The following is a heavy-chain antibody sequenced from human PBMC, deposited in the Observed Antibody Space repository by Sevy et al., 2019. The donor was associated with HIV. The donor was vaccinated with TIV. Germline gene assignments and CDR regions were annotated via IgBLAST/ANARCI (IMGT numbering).Heavy chain of an antibody. CDR2: VSSSGDTI. J-gene: IGHJ6*02. V-gene: IGHV3-48*03. Sequence: GSLRLSCAASGFTFSSYEMNWVRQAPGKGLEWVSYVSSSGDTIYYADSVRGRFTISRDNAKKSLYLQMNSLRAEDTAVYYCAKRGGQYDLGMDVWGQGTTVTVSS. CDR1: GFTFSSYE. CDR3: AKRGGQYDLGMDV. D-gene: IGHD3-3*01.